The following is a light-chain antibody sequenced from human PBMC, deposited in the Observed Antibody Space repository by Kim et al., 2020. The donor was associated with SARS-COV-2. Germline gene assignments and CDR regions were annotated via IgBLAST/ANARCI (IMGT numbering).Light chain of an antibody. J-gene: IGKJ2*01. CDR3: QYDDNAVVYT. CDR2: AAS. V-gene: IGKV3-20*01. Sequence: EIVLTQSPGTLSVSPGERATLSCRASQSLTSDFLAWYQQKPGQAPRLLIYAASTRATGIPDRVSGSGSGTDFTLTIRRLEPEDFALYYGQYDDNAVVYTFGQGTKLEI. CDR1: QSLTSDF.